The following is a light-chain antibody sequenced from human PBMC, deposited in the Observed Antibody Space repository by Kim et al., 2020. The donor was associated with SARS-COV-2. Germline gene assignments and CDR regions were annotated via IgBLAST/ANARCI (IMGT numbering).Light chain of an antibody. V-gene: IGKV3-15*01. CDR2: DAS. CDR1: QSVDRN. J-gene: IGKJ2*01. CDR3: QQYKDWYT. Sequence: LSVSPGERATLSCRATQSVDRNLAWYQQKPGQGPRLLIYDASTRVTGVPARFSGSGSGTEFTLTISSLQSEDFAIYFCQQYKDWYTFGQGTKLEIK.